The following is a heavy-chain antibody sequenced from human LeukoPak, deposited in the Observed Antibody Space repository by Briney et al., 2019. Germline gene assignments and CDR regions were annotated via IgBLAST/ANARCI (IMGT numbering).Heavy chain of an antibody. Sequence: SETLSLTCAVYGGSFSGYYWSWIRQPPGKGLEWIGEINHSGSTNYNPSLKSRVTTSVDTSKNQFSLKLSSVTAADTAVYYCAREKHYDSSGYYSYYFDYWGQGTTVTVAS. CDR1: GGSFSGYY. CDR3: AREKHYDSSGYYSYYFDY. D-gene: IGHD3-22*01. CDR2: INHSGST. J-gene: IGHJ4*03. V-gene: IGHV4-34*01.